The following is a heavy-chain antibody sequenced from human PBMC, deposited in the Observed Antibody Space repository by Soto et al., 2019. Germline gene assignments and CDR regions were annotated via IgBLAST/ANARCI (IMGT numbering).Heavy chain of an antibody. D-gene: IGHD6-19*01. V-gene: IGHV3-23*01. CDR2: ISGSGGST. J-gene: IGHJ4*02. CDR3: AKTRYSSGWYHFDY. CDR1: GFTFSSYA. Sequence: LRLSCAASGFTFSSYAMSWVRQAPGKGLEWVSAISGSGGSTYYADSVKGRFTISRDNSKNTLYLQMNSLRAEDTAVYYCAKTRYSSGWYHFDYWGQGTLVTVSS.